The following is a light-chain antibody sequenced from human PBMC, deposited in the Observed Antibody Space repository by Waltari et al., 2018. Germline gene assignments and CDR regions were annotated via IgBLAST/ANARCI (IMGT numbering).Light chain of an antibody. CDR1: ALPKQY. CDR2: KDT. CDR3: QSADQNGHLWI. Sequence: SFELTQPPSVSVSLGETARITCSGDALPKQYAYWYRQKPGQAPVVLIYKDTERPSGTPERFSGSTSGTTVTLTISGVQSEDEADYYCQSADQNGHLWIFGGGTKLTVL. J-gene: IGLJ2*01. V-gene: IGLV3-25*03.